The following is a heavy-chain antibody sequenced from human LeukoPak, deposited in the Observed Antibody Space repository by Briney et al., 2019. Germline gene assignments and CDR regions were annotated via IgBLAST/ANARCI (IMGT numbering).Heavy chain of an antibody. J-gene: IGHJ4*02. Sequence: SGPTLVKPTQTLTLTCTFSGFSLSTSGVGVGWIRQPPGKALEWLALIYWNDDKRYSPSLKSRLTITKDTSKNQVVLTMTNMDPVDTATYYCAHVNYKRSIGDYDFWSGYYNPYYFDYWGQGTLVTVSS. CDR2: IYWNDDK. CDR1: GFSLSTSGVG. V-gene: IGHV2-5*01. CDR3: AHVNYKRSIGDYDFWSGYYNPYYFDY. D-gene: IGHD3-3*01.